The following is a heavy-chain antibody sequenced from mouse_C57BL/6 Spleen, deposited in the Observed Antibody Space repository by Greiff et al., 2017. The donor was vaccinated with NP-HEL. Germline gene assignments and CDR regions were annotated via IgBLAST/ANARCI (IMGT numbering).Heavy chain of an antibody. Sequence: EVMLVESGGGLVQPGGSLSLSCAASGFTFTDYYMSWVRQPPGKALEWLGFIRNKANGYTTEYSASVKGRFTISRDNSQSILYLQMNALRAEDSATYYCARYYYGSSYLDYWGQGTSVTVSS. CDR2: IRNKANGYTT. CDR1: GFTFTDYY. J-gene: IGHJ4*01. CDR3: ARYYYGSSYLDY. V-gene: IGHV7-3*01. D-gene: IGHD1-1*01.